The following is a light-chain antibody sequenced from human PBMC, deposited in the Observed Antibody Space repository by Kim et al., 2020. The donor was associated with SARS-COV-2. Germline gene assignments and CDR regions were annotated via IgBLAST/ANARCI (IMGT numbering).Light chain of an antibody. J-gene: IGLJ2*01. CDR3: QAYDSSLSGSV. CDR2: NNR. CDR1: RSNNGAGYG. V-gene: IGLV1-40*01. Sequence: RVAIYCSCSRSNNGAGYGVHWYPQPPGTAPKLLIYNNRQRPSGVPDRFSGSRSGTSASLAISGLQAKDEADCYCQAYDSSLSGSVFGGGTQLTVL.